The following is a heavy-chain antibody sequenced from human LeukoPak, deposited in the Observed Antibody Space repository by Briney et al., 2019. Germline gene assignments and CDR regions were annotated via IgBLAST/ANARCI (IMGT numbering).Heavy chain of an antibody. Sequence: SVKVSCKASGGTFSSYAISWVRQAPGQGLEWMGGIIPIFGTANYAQKFQGRVTITADESTRTAYMELSSLRSEDTAVYYCARPRVEIRFDYYGSGSLQKPLDYWGQGTLVTVSS. J-gene: IGHJ4*02. CDR3: ARPRVEIRFDYYGSGSLQKPLDY. D-gene: IGHD3-10*01. CDR2: IIPIFGTA. CDR1: GGTFSSYA. V-gene: IGHV1-69*13.